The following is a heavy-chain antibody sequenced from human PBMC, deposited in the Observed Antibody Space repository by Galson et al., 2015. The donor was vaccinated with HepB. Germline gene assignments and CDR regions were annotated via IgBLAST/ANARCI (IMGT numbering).Heavy chain of an antibody. V-gene: IGHV1-24*01. CDR3: ATILWIRGRSVSFDY. CDR2: FDPEDGET. D-gene: IGHD5-18*01. CDR1: GYTLTELS. Sequence: SVKVSCKVSGYTLTELSMHWVRQAPGKGLEWMGGFDPEDGETIYAQKFQGRVTMTEDTSTDTAYMELSSLRSEDTAVYYCATILWIRGRSVSFDYWGQGTLVTVSS. J-gene: IGHJ4*02.